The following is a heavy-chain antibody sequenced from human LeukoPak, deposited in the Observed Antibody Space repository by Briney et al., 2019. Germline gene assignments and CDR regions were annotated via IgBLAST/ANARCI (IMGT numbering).Heavy chain of an antibody. CDR1: GYTFTAYW. Sequence: GESLKISCQGSGYTFTAYWIGWVRQMPGKGLEWVGIIHPGDSDTRYSPSFQGQVTISADKSISTAYLQWSSLKASDTAMYYCARQIGGELLSHWFDPWGQGTLVTVSS. J-gene: IGHJ5*02. CDR3: ARQIGGELLSHWFDP. CDR2: IHPGDSDT. D-gene: IGHD3-10*01. V-gene: IGHV5-51*01.